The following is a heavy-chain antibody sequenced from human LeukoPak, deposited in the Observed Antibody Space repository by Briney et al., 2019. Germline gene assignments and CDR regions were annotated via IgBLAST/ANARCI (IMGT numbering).Heavy chain of an antibody. J-gene: IGHJ4*02. CDR1: GFTFSSYN. V-gene: IGHV3-21*01. D-gene: IGHD6-19*01. CDR3: AKEDSNGWYFFDY. Sequence: GGSLRLSCAASGFTFSSYNINWVRQAPGKGLEWVSSISSSSSYIYYADSVKGRFTISRDNAKNSLYLQMNSLRAEDTAVYYCAKEDSNGWYFFDYWGQGTLVTVSS. CDR2: ISSSSSYI.